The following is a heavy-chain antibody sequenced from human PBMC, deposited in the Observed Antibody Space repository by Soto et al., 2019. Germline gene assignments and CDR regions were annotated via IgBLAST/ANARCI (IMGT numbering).Heavy chain of an antibody. CDR1: GFTFTTYD. V-gene: IGHV3-23*01. J-gene: IGHJ6*02. Sequence: GGSLRLPCVPAGFTFTTYDMSWVRQAPGKGLEWVSSIIDKGDNTLYAAFMTGRLTICRHPSTNTEYLQVTSVRAKDPAIYYCAKDIYRGRIYAVDGWGQGTTVTVSS. D-gene: IGHD1-26*01. CDR3: AKDIYRGRIYAVDG. CDR2: IIDKGDNT.